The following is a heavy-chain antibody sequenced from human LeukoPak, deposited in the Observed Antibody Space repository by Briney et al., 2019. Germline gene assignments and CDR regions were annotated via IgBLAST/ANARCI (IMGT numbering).Heavy chain of an antibody. V-gene: IGHV4-34*01. CDR3: ASVDVVVPAAIDY. J-gene: IGHJ4*02. CDR1: GGFVRGYH. D-gene: IGHD2-2*01. Sequence: SETLSLTCAVYGGFVRGYHWSRSRPPPGTGLAWIGEINHSGSTNYNPSLKSRVTISVDTSKNQFSLKLSSVTAADTAVYYCASVDVVVPAAIDYWGQGTLVTVSS. CDR2: INHSGST.